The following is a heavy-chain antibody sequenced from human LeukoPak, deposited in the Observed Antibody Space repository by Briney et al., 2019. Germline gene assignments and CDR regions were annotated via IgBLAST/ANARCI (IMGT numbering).Heavy chain of an antibody. Sequence: GASAKVSCKPSGYTFSGYYIHWVRQAPGQGLEWMGRINPNSGATDLALKFQGRVTLTWDTSIATAYMELNRLISGDTAVYYCTRGGVDYWGQGTLVTVSS. V-gene: IGHV1-2*06. D-gene: IGHD3-16*01. CDR1: GYTFSGYY. CDR2: INPNSGAT. CDR3: TRGGVDY. J-gene: IGHJ4*02.